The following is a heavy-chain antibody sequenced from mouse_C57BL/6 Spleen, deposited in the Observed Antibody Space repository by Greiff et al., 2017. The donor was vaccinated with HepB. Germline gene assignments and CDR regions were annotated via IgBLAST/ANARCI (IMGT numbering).Heavy chain of an antibody. CDR1: GYTFTSYW. J-gene: IGHJ4*01. V-gene: IGHV1-74*01. D-gene: IGHD1-1*01. CDR2: IHPSDSDT. Sequence: QVQLQQPGAELVKPGASVKVSCKASGYTFTSYWMHWVKQRPGQGLEWIGRIHPSDSDTNYNQKFKGKATVTVDKSSSTAYMQLSSLTSEDSAVYYCAILDYGSSDYAMDYWGQGTTVTVSS. CDR3: AILDYGSSDYAMDY.